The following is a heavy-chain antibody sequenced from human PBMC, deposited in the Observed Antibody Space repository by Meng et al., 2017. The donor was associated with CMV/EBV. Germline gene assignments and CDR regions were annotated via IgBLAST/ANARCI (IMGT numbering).Heavy chain of an antibody. D-gene: IGHD3-3*01. CDR2: IYSGGST. CDR1: GFTVSSNY. J-gene: IGHJ5*02. Sequence: GESLKISCAASGFTVSSNYMSWVRQAPGKGLEWVSVIYSGGSTYYADSVKGRFTISRDNSKNTLYLQMNSLRAEDTAVYYCARAALWSGSIWFDPWGQGTLVTVSS. CDR3: ARAALWSGSIWFDP. V-gene: IGHV3-66*01.